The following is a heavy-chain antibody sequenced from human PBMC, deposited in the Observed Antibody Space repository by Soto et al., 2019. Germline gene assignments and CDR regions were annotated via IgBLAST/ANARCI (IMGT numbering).Heavy chain of an antibody. Sequence: AGGSLRLSCAASGFTFSSYAMHWVRQAPGKGLEWVAVISYDGSNKYYADSVKGRFTISRDNSKNTLYLQMNSLRAEDTAVYYCALHRCRYTNRCSSHDYWGQGTLDTVSS. J-gene: IGHJ4*02. CDR3: ALHRCRYTNRCSSHDY. D-gene: IGHD2-15*01. V-gene: IGHV3-30-3*01. CDR2: ISYDGSNK. CDR1: GFTFSSYA.